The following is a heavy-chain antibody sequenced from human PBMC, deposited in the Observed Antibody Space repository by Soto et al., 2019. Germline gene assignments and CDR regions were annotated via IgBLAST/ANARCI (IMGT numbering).Heavy chain of an antibody. Sequence: QVQLVESGGGVVQPGRSLRLSCAASGFTFSSYGMHWVRQAPGKGLEWVAVIWYDGSNKYYADSVKGRFTISRDNSKNTLYLQMNSLRAEDTAVYYCARERVGQWLPNWNKYYYYYGMDVWGQGTTVTVSS. CDR1: GFTFSSYG. D-gene: IGHD6-19*01. V-gene: IGHV3-33*01. CDR2: IWYDGSNK. J-gene: IGHJ6*02. CDR3: ARERVGQWLPNWNKYYYYYGMDV.